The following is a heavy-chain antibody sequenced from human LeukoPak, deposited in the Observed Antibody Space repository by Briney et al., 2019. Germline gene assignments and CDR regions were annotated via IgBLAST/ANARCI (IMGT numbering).Heavy chain of an antibody. Sequence: ASVKVSCKASGYTFTSYDINWVRQAPGQGLEWMGWINPNSGGTNYAQKFQGRVTMTRDTSISTAYMELSRLRSDDTAVYYCAREGLVRGDPTHAFDIWGQGTMVTVSS. CDR3: AREGLVRGDPTHAFDI. CDR2: INPNSGGT. J-gene: IGHJ3*02. D-gene: IGHD3-10*02. V-gene: IGHV1-2*02. CDR1: GYTFTSYD.